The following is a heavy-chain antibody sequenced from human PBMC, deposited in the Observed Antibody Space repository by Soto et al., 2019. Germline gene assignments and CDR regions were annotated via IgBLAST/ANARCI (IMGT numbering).Heavy chain of an antibody. CDR3: ARAGGHYCSTNSCYYYYYYGLDV. J-gene: IGHJ6*02. D-gene: IGHD2-2*01. CDR1: GGTFSSYA. Sequence: SVKVSCKAFGGTFSSYAFTWVRQAPGQGLEWMGGIIPIFGTANYAQNFQGRVTITADKSTSTAYMELSSLRSEDTAVYYCARAGGHYCSTNSCYYYYYYGLDVWGQRTTVTVSS. CDR2: IIPIFGTA. V-gene: IGHV1-69*06.